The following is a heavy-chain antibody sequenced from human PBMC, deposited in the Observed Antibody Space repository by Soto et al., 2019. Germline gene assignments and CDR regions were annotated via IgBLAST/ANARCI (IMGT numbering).Heavy chain of an antibody. V-gene: IGHV4-59*08. D-gene: IGHD3-3*01. Sequence: SETLSLTCTVSGGSISSYYWSWIRQPPGQGLEWIGTIYSSENTYYNPSLLSRVTISVDTSKNQFSLKLSSVTAADTAVYYCTRSNFRDDFWSGYYTGPYGMDVWGQGTTVTVSS. CDR2: IYSSENT. CDR3: TRSNFRDDFWSGYYTGPYGMDV. CDR1: GGSISSYY. J-gene: IGHJ6*02.